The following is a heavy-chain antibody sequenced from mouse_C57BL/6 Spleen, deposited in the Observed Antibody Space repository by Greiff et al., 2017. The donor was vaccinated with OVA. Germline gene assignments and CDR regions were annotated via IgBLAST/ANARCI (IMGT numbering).Heavy chain of an antibody. CDR3: ARAQYSNYEGVGY. CDR2: IDPSDSDT. V-gene: IGHV1-52*01. J-gene: IGHJ3*01. Sequence: QVQLQQPGAELVRPGSSVKLSCKASGYTFTSYWMHWVKQRPIQGLEWIGNIDPSDSDTHYNQKFKDKATLTGDKSSSTAYMQLSSLTSEDSAVYYWARAQYSNYEGVGYWGKGTLVTVSA. D-gene: IGHD2-5*01. CDR1: GYTFTSYW.